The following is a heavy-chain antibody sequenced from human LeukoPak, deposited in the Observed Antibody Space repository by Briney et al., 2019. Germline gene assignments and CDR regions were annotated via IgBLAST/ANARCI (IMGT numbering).Heavy chain of an antibody. Sequence: GGSLRLSCAASGFTFTAYTMNWVRQAPGKGLEWVSYIGVRSWTTNYADSVKGRFTISRDDAKNSLYLQMNSLRDEDTAVYYCARVLIGDYLFNYYGMDVWGQGTTVTVSS. CDR3: ARVLIGDYLFNYYGMDV. CDR2: IGVRSWTT. V-gene: IGHV3-48*02. J-gene: IGHJ6*02. D-gene: IGHD4-17*01. CDR1: GFTFTAYT.